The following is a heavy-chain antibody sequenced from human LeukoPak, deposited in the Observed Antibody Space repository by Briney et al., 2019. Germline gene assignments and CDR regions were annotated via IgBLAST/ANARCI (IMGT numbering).Heavy chain of an antibody. D-gene: IGHD1-7*01. CDR2: IYTSGST. V-gene: IGHV4-4*07. CDR1: GGSISSYY. Sequence: PSETLSLTCTVSGGSISSYYWSWIRQPAGKGLEWIGRIYTSGSTSYSPSLKSRVTISLDTSKNQFSLRLSSVTAADTAVYYCARGGELLNYLGQGTLVTVSS. J-gene: IGHJ4*02. CDR3: ARGGELLNY.